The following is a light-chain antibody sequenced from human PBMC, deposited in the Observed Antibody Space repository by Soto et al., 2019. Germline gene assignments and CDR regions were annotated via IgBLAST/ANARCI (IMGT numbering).Light chain of an antibody. Sequence: EILLRQSPGTLSLSRGTRATLSCRASQSFSSSYLAWYQQKPGQAPRLLIYGASSRATGIPDRFSGGGSGTDFTLTISRLEPEDFAVYYCQHYGSPITFGGGTKVDIK. V-gene: IGKV3-20*01. CDR1: QSFSSSY. CDR3: QHYGSPIT. CDR2: GAS. J-gene: IGKJ4*01.